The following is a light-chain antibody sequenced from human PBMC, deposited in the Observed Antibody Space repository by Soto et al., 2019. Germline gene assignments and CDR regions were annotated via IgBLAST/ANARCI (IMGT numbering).Light chain of an antibody. CDR3: QQRSNWLT. CDR1: QSVSSY. Sequence: EIVLTQSPATLPLSPGERATLSCRASQSVSSYLAWYQQKPGQAPRLLIYDTSNRATGIPARFSGSGSGTDFTRTISSLEPEDFAVYYCQQRSNWLTFGGGTKVEI. CDR2: DTS. V-gene: IGKV3-11*01. J-gene: IGKJ4*01.